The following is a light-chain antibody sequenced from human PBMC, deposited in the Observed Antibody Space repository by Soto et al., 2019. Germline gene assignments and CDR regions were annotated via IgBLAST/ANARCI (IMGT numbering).Light chain of an antibody. CDR1: QSVSSNQ. CDR3: QQYGSSPRT. Sequence: EIVLTQSPGTLSLSPGERATLSCRASQSVSSNQLAWYQQKPGQAPRLLIYGASSMATGIPDRFSGSGSGTDFTLTISRQEPEDFSVYYCQQYGSSPRTFGQGTKVEIK. J-gene: IGKJ1*01. CDR2: GAS. V-gene: IGKV3-20*01.